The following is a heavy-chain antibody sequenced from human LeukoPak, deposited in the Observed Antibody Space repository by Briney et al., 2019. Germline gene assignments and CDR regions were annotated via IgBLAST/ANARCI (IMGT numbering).Heavy chain of an antibody. V-gene: IGHV3-53*01. CDR2: IYSGGST. D-gene: IGHD3-22*01. CDR1: GFTVSSNY. Sequence: PGGSLRLSCAASGFTVSSNYMSWVRQAPGKGLEWVSVIYSGGSTYYADSVKGRFTISRDNSKNTLYLQMNSLRADDTAVYYCARPYYYDSSGYDYWGQGTLVTVSS. CDR3: ARPYYYDSSGYDY. J-gene: IGHJ4*02.